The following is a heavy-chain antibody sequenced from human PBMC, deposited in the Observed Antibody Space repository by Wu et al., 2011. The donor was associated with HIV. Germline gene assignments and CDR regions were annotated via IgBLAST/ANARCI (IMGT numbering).Heavy chain of an antibody. J-gene: IGHJ3*02. V-gene: IGHV1-18*01. D-gene: IGHD2-2*01. CDR3: ARHIVVVPAAIFAFDI. CDR1: GYTFTSYG. CDR2: ISAYNGDT. Sequence: QVQLVQSGAEVKKPGASVKVSCKASGYTFTSYGISWVRQAPGQGLEWMGWISAYNGDTNYAQKLQGRVTMTTDTSTSTAYMELRSLRSDDTAVYYCARHIVVVPAAIFAFDIWGQGTMVTVSS.